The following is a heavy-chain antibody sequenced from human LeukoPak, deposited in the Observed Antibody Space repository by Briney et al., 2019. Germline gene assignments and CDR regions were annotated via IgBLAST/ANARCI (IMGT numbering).Heavy chain of an antibody. J-gene: IGHJ3*02. D-gene: IGHD7-27*01. CDR2: INTNTGNP. Sequence: ASVKVSCKTSGYIFNSYALNWVRQAPGQGLEWMGWINTNTGNPTYAQGFTGRYVFSLDASVTTAYLQITSLKSEDTAAYYCARDRWGSKYAFDIWGQGTMVTVSS. CDR1: GYIFNSYA. V-gene: IGHV7-4-1*02. CDR3: ARDRWGSKYAFDI.